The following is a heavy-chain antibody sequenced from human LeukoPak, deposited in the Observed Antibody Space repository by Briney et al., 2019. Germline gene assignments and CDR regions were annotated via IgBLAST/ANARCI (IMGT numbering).Heavy chain of an antibody. CDR3: GREGIPYSPSPYYFDY. D-gene: IGHD3-9*01. CDR2: IYYSGST. J-gene: IGHJ4*02. Sequence: SQTLSLTCTVSGGSISSGGYYWSWIRQHPGKGLEWIGYIYYSGSTYYNPSLKSRITISVDTSKSQFSLRLSSVTAADTAVYYCGREGIPYSPSPYYFDYWGQGNLVTVSS. CDR1: GGSISSGGYY. V-gene: IGHV4-31*03.